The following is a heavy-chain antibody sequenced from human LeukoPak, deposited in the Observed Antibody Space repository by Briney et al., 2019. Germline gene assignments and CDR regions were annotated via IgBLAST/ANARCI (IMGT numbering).Heavy chain of an antibody. CDR2: ISAYNGNT. D-gene: IGHD2-2*01. CDR3: ARGIVVVDQLLGLDY. J-gene: IGHJ4*02. CDR1: GYTFTSYG. Sequence: ASVKVSCKASGYTFTSYGISWVRQAPGQGLEWMGWISAYNGNTNYAQKLQGRVTMTTDTSTSTAYMELRSLRSDDTAVYYCARGIVVVDQLLGLDYWGQGTLVTVSS. V-gene: IGHV1-18*01.